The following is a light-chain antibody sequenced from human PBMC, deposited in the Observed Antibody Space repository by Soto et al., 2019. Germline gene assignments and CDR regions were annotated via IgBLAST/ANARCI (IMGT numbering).Light chain of an antibody. CDR3: QQRSNWPYT. CDR2: DAS. Sequence: EIVLTQSPATLSLSPGERATLSCMASQSVSSYLAWYQQKPGQAPRLLIYDASNRATGIPARFSGSGSGTDFTLTISSLEPEDFAFYYCQQRSNWPYTFGQGTKLEIK. V-gene: IGKV3-11*01. J-gene: IGKJ2*01. CDR1: QSVSSY.